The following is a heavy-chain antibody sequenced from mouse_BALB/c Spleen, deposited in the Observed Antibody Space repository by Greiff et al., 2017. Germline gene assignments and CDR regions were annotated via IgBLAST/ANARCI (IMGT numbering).Heavy chain of an antibody. Sequence: DVMLVESGGGLVQPGGSLKLSCAASGFTFSSYTMSWVRQTPEKRLEWVAYISNGGGSTYYPDTVKGRFTISRDNAKNTLYLQMSSLKSEDTAMYYCARPDTYWYFDVWGAGTTVTVSS. J-gene: IGHJ1*01. CDR1: GFTFSSYT. CDR2: ISNGGGST. CDR3: ARPDTYWYFDV. V-gene: IGHV5-12-2*01.